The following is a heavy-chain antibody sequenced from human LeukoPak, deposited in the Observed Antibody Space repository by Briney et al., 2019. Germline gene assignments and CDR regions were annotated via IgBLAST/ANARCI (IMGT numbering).Heavy chain of an antibody. D-gene: IGHD4-11*01. V-gene: IGHV1-18*01. CDR3: ARDPNPTTGDWFDP. J-gene: IGHJ5*02. CDR2: ISVDSGNT. Sequence: ASVKVSCKTSGYTFTTYAISWVRQAPGQGLEWMGWISVDSGNTNYAQKLQGRVTMTTDTSTSTAYMELRSLRSDDTAVYYCARDPNPTTGDWFDPWGQGTLVTVSS. CDR1: GYTFTTYA.